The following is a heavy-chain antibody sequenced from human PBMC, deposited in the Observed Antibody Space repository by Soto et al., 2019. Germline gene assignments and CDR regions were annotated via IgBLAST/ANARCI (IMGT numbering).Heavy chain of an antibody. J-gene: IGHJ4*02. CDR3: AKDSSEYYFDY. CDR1: GFTFSSYG. V-gene: IGHV3-30*18. D-gene: IGHD3-10*01. Sequence: QVQLVESGGGVVQPGRSLRLSCAASGFTFSSYGIHWVSQAPGKGLEWVAVISYDGSNKYYADSVKGRFTISRDNSKNTLYLQMNSLRAEDTAVYYCAKDSSEYYFDYWGQGTLVTVSS. CDR2: ISYDGSNK.